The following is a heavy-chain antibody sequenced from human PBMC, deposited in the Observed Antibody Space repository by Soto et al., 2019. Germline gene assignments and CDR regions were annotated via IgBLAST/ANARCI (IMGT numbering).Heavy chain of an antibody. CDR1: GFTFSSYA. Sequence: EVQLLESGGGLVQPGGSLRLSCAASGFTFSSYAMSWVRQAPGKGLEWVSAITGGGGGTYYANSVKGRFTISRDNSNNTLYLQLNSLSAEDTPVYYWAKDSRGDFYDRDCYYRHQEDYWGQGTLVTVSS. CDR3: AKDSRGDFYDRDCYYRHQEDY. J-gene: IGHJ4*02. D-gene: IGHD3-22*01. CDR2: ITGGGGGT. V-gene: IGHV3-23*01.